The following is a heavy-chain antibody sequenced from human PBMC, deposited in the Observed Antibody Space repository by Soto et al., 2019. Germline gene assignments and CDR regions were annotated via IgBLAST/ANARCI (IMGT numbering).Heavy chain of an antibody. Sequence: SVKVSCKASGGTFSSYAISWVRQAPGQGLEWMGGIIPIFGTANYAQKFQGRVTITADKSTSTAYMELSSLRSEDTAVYYCARARLAAAGDYFDYWGQGTLVTVPS. CDR2: IIPIFGTA. CDR1: GGTFSSYA. D-gene: IGHD6-13*01. V-gene: IGHV1-69*06. J-gene: IGHJ4*02. CDR3: ARARLAAAGDYFDY.